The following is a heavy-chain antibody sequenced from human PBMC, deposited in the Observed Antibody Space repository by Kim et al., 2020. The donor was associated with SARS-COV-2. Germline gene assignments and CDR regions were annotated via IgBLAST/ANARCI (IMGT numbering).Heavy chain of an antibody. V-gene: IGHV1-3*01. D-gene: IGHD3-22*01. CDR3: ARDPGYYDSSPPPFDY. J-gene: IGHJ4*02. Sequence: KCQGRVTITRDTSASTAYMELSSLRSEDTAVYYCARDPGYYDSSPPPFDYWGQGTLVTVSS.